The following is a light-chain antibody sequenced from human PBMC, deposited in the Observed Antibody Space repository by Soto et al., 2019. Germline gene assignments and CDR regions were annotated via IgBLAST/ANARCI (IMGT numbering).Light chain of an antibody. CDR3: QQYGSSLIT. J-gene: IGKJ5*01. CDR2: AAS. Sequence: EIVLTQSPGTLSLSPGERATLSCRASQSVSSSFFAWHQQKPGQAPRHLISAASSRAPGVPDRFSGSGSGTDFTLTISRLEPEDFAVYYCQQYGSSLITFGQGTRLEI. CDR1: QSVSSSF. V-gene: IGKV3-20*01.